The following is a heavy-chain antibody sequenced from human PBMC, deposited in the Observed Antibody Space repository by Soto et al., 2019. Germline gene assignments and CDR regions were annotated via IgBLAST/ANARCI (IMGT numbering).Heavy chain of an antibody. CDR2: IKQDGSEE. V-gene: IGHV3-7*01. CDR1: GFTFSSYW. CDR3: AREIAARL. J-gene: IGHJ6*03. Sequence: GGSLRLSCAASGFTFSSYWMSWFRQAPGEGLEWVANIKQDGSEENYVDSVKGRFTISRDNAKNALYLQMNSLRVEDTAVYYCAREIAARLWGKGTTVTVS. D-gene: IGHD6-6*01.